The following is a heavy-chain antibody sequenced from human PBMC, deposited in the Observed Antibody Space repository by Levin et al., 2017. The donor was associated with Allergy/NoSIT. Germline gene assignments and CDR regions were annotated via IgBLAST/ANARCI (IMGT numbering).Heavy chain of an antibody. V-gene: IGHV1-18*01. J-gene: IGHJ4*02. CDR1: GYIFPIYG. D-gene: IGHD3-3*01. Sequence: ASVKVSCKTSGYIFPIYGVTWVRQAPGQGLEWMGWISPYNVSTKYAQKFQGRVTMTTDTSTRIAYMELRSLRSDDTAVYYCARADGNLLLRFGDIAQYSFDYWGQGTLVTVSS. CDR3: ARADGNLLLRFGDIAQYSFDY. CDR2: ISPYNVST.